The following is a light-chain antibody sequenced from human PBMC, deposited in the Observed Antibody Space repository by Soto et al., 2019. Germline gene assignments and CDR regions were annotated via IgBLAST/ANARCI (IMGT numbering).Light chain of an antibody. V-gene: IGLV1-44*01. CDR3: AGWDDSLNGPV. Sequence: QSVLTQPPSASGTPGQRVTISCSGSSSNIGSNTVNWYQQLPGTAPKLLIFSLNQRPSGVPDRFSGSRSGTSASLAISGLQSEDEADYYCAGWDDSLNGPVFGTGTKVTVL. J-gene: IGLJ1*01. CDR1: SSNIGSNT. CDR2: SLN.